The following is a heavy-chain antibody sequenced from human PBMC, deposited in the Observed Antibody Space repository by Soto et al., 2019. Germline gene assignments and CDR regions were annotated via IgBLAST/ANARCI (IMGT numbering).Heavy chain of an antibody. Sequence: SETLSLTCTVSGGSISSSRYYWGCIRQPPGKGLEWIGNIYYSGNTYYNPSLKSRVTISVDTSKNQFSLKLSSVTAADTAVYYCARLDYSSSSEYYFDYWGQGTLVTVSS. CDR3: ARLDYSSSSEYYFDY. V-gene: IGHV4-39*01. J-gene: IGHJ4*02. D-gene: IGHD6-6*01. CDR2: IYYSGNT. CDR1: GGSISSSRYY.